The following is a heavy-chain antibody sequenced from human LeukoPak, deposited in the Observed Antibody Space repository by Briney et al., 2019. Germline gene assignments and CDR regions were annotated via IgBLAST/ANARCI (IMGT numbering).Heavy chain of an antibody. J-gene: IGHJ4*02. Sequence: GGSLRLSCAASGFAASSNYMTWVRQAPGKGLEWVSAIYSGGSTYYADSVKGRFTISRDKSKNTLYLQMNSLRGEDTAVYYCVGGYSYGYGDYWGQGTLVTVSS. CDR1: GFAASSNY. D-gene: IGHD5-18*01. CDR3: VGGYSYGYGDY. V-gene: IGHV3-53*01. CDR2: IYSGGST.